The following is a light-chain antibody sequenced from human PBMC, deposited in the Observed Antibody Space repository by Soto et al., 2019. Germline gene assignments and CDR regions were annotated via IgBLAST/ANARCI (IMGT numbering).Light chain of an antibody. CDR3: QSYDSSLSAYV. CDR1: SSNIGAGYD. V-gene: IGLV1-40*01. J-gene: IGLJ1*01. CDR2: GNT. Sequence: QSALTQPPSVSGAPGQRVTISCTGSSSNIGAGYDVHWYQQLPITAPKLLIYGNTNRPSGVPDRFSASKSGTSASLAITGLQSEDDADYYCQSYDSSLSAYVFGTGTKLTVL.